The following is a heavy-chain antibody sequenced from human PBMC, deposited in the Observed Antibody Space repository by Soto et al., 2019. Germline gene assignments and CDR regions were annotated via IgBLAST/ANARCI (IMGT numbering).Heavy chain of an antibody. CDR2: ISSSSSYI. D-gene: IGHD3-3*01. CDR3: ARDSLSEVRLLRFLEWLLSGNWFDP. V-gene: IGHV3-21*01. Sequence: KPGGSLTLSCAVSGFTFSSYSMNWVRQAPGKGLEWVSSISSSSSYIYYADSVKGRFTISRDNAKNSLYLQINSLRAEDTAVYYCARDSLSEVRLLRFLEWLLSGNWFDPWGQGTLVTVSS. CDR1: GFTFSSYS. J-gene: IGHJ5*02.